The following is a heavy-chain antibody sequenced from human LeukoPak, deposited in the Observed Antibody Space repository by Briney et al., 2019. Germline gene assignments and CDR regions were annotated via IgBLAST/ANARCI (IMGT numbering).Heavy chain of an antibody. CDR2: IYHSGNT. V-gene: IGHV4-4*02. Sequence: PSETLSLTCAVSGGSISSSNWWSWVRQPPGKGLEWIGEIYHSGNTNYKPSLKSRVTIAVDMSKNQFSLKLNSLTAADTAVYYCARAVYDSSGYYLEYWGQGTLVTVS. D-gene: IGHD3-22*01. CDR1: GGSISSSNW. CDR3: ARAVYDSSGYYLEY. J-gene: IGHJ4*02.